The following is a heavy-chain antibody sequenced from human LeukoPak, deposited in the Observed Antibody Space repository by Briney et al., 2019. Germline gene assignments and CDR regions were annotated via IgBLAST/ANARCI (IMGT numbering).Heavy chain of an antibody. CDR1: GFTFSSYA. Sequence: GGSLRLSCAASGFTFSSYAMSWVRQAPGKGLEWVSYISSSSSTIYYADSAKGRFTISRDNAKNSLYLQMNSLRAEDTAVYCCARSEGGRTLDYWGQGTLVTVSS. D-gene: IGHD1-14*01. CDR2: ISSSSSTI. V-gene: IGHV3-48*04. CDR3: ARSEGGRTLDY. J-gene: IGHJ4*02.